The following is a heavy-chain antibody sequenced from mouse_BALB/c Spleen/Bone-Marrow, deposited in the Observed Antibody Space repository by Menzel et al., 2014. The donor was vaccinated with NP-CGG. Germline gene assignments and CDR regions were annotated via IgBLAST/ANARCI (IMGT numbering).Heavy chain of an antibody. J-gene: IGHJ4*01. CDR3: AGGWLPSYAMDY. Sequence: EVQLQQSGAELVKPGASVKLSCTASGFNIKDTYMHWVKQRPEQGLEWIGRIDPANGNTKYDPKFQGKATITADTCSNTAYLQLSSLTSEDTAVYYCAGGWLPSYAMDYWGQGTSVTVSS. V-gene: IGHV14-3*02. CDR1: GFNIKDTY. CDR2: IDPANGNT. D-gene: IGHD2-2*01.